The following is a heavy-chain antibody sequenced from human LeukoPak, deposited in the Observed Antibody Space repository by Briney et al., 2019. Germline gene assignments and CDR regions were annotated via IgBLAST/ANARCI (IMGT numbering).Heavy chain of an antibody. V-gene: IGHV6-1*01. Sequence: SQTLSLTCVISGXSVSSNSVAWNWIRQSPSSGLEWLGRTYYRSKWYNDYAVFVKSRITINADTSKNQFSLQLNSVTPEDTAVYYCARGRNSAFDIWGQGTMVTASS. CDR1: GXSVSSNSVA. CDR2: TYYRSKWYN. J-gene: IGHJ3*02. CDR3: ARGRNSAFDI.